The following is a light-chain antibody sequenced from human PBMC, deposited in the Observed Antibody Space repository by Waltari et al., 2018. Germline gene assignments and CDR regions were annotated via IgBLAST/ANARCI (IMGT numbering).Light chain of an antibody. V-gene: IGLV2-14*03. CDR2: DVS. Sequence: QSALTQPASVSGSPGQSITISCTGTSSAVGGYNYVSWYQQHPGKAPKLMIYDVSNLPSVVSNAVSVSKSGNTASLTISGLQAEDVADYYCSSYTSSTVVFGGVTKLTVL. CDR3: SSYTSSTVV. J-gene: IGLJ2*01. CDR1: SSAVGGYNY.